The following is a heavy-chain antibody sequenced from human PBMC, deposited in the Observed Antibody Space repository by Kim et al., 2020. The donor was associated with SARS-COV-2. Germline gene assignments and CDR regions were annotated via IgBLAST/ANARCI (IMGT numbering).Heavy chain of an antibody. CDR3: ARVSWDILTGYYYDY. J-gene: IGHJ4*02. CDR1: GGSISSYY. CDR2: IYYSGST. V-gene: IGHV4-59*01. D-gene: IGHD3-9*01. Sequence: SETLSLTCTVSGGSISSYYWSWIRQPPGKGLEWIGYIYYSGSTNYNPSLKSRVTISVDTSKNQFSLKLSSVTAADTAVYYCARVSWDILTGYYYDYWGQGTLVTVSS.